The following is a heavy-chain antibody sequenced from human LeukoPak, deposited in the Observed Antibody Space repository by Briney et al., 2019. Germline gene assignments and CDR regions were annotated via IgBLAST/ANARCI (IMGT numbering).Heavy chain of an antibody. D-gene: IGHD6-13*01. CDR1: GGSIGSGSYY. CDR3: ARDRIAAAGFDY. CDR2: IYTSGST. V-gene: IGHV4-61*02. Sequence: NASETLSLTCTVSGGSIGSGSYYWSWIRQPAGKGLEWIGRIYTSGSTNYNPSLKSRVTISVDTSKNQFSLKLSSVTAADTAVYYCARDRIAAAGFDYWGQGTLVTVSS. J-gene: IGHJ4*02.